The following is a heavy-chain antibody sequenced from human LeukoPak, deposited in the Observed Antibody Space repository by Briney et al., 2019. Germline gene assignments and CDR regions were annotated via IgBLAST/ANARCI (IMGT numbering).Heavy chain of an antibody. CDR3: ARDTIFGVVTWEGYYYYMDV. Sequence: GASVKVSCKASGYTFTSYYMHWVRQAPGQGLEWMGIINPSGGSTSYAQKFQGGVTMTRDTSTSTVYMELSSLRSEDTAVYYCARDTIFGVVTWEGYYYYMDVWGKGTTVTVSS. CDR2: INPSGGST. D-gene: IGHD3-3*01. J-gene: IGHJ6*03. CDR1: GYTFTSYY. V-gene: IGHV1-46*03.